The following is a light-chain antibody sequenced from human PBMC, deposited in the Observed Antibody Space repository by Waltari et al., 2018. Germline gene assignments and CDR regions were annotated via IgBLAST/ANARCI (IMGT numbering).Light chain of an antibody. CDR1: QSIGEY. Sequence: VLTQSPGTLSLSPGERATLSCRASQSIGEYLVWYQQRPGQAPRLLIYAASTRATGIPDRFSGSGYGTDFSLTISRLEPEDFAVYYCQNHERLPATFGQGTKVEIK. CDR2: AAS. CDR3: QNHERLPAT. V-gene: IGKV3-20*01. J-gene: IGKJ1*01.